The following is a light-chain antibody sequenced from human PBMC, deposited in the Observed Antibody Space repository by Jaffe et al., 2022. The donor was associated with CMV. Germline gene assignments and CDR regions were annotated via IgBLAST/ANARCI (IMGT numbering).Light chain of an antibody. V-gene: IGKV3-11*01. Sequence: EIVLIQSPGTLSLSPGERATLSCWANQSISNYLAWYQQKPGQAPRLLIYDASNRATGIPARFSGSGSGTDFTLTITSLEPEDFAVYYCQQRSKWPKTFGQGTKVEVK. J-gene: IGKJ1*01. CDR2: DAS. CDR1: QSISNY. CDR3: QQRSKWPKT.